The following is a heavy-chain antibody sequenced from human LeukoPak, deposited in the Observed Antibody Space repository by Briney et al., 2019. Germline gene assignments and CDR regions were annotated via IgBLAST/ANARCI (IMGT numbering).Heavy chain of an antibody. V-gene: IGHV3-21*01. Sequence: GGSLRLSCAPSGFTFSSYSMNWVRQAPGKGLEWVSSISSSSSYIYYADSVKGRLTISRDNAKNSLYLQMNSLRAEDTAVYYCESGGLRYFDWLHYWGQGTLVTVSS. CDR1: GFTFSSYS. CDR2: ISSSSSYI. D-gene: IGHD3-9*01. CDR3: ESGGLRYFDWLHY. J-gene: IGHJ4*02.